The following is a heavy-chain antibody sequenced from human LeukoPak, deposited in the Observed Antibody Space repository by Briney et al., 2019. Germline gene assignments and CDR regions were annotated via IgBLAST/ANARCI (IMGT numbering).Heavy chain of an antibody. CDR1: GYTFTGCY. CDR3: AISLSKFGELLSHDAFDI. J-gene: IGHJ3*02. Sequence: ASVKVSCKASGYTFTGCYMHWVRQAPGQGLEWMGWINPNSGGTNYAQKFQGRVTMTRDTSISTAYMELSRLRSDDTAVYYCAISLSKFGELLSHDAFDIWGQGTMVTVSS. CDR2: INPNSGGT. D-gene: IGHD3-10*02. V-gene: IGHV1-2*02.